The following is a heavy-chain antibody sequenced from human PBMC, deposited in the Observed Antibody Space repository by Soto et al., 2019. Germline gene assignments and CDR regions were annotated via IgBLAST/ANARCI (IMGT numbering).Heavy chain of an antibody. CDR2: INPSGGST. J-gene: IGHJ1*01. CDR3: ASSGSASIVLGPAARVAAAAVPDD. D-gene: IGHD2-2*01. CDR1: GYTFTSYY. Sequence: ASVKVSCKASGYTFTSYYMHWVRQAPGQGLEWMGIINPSGGSTSYAQKFQGRVTMTRDTSTSTVYMELSSLRSEDTAVYYCASSGSASIVLGPAARVAAAAVPDDWGKGTLVTVDS. V-gene: IGHV1-46*01.